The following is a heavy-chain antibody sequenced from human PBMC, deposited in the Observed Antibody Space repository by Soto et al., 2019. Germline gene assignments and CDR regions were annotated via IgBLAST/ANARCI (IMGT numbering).Heavy chain of an antibody. V-gene: IGHV4-59*01. Sequence: SETLSLTCTVSGGSISSYYWSWIRQPPGKGLEWIGYIYYSGSTNYNPSLKSRVTISVDTSKNQFSLKLSSVTAADTAVYYCARGTAMVIDWFDPWGQGTLVTVSS. CDR2: IYYSGST. CDR1: GGSISSYY. CDR3: ARGTAMVIDWFDP. D-gene: IGHD5-18*01. J-gene: IGHJ5*02.